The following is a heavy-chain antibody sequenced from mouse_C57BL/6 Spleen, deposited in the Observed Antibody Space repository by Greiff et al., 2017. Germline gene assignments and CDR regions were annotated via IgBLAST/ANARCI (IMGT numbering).Heavy chain of an antibody. CDR1: GYTFTSYW. CDR3: ARWETMEGFAY. Sequence: QVQLQQPGAELVRPGSSVKLSCKASGYTFTSYWMHWVKQRPIQGLEWIGNIDPSDSATHYNQKFKDKATLTVDKSSTTAYMPLSSLTSEDSAVYYSARWETMEGFAYWGQGALVTVSA. CDR2: IDPSDSAT. V-gene: IGHV1-52*01. J-gene: IGHJ3*01. D-gene: IGHD1-1*02.